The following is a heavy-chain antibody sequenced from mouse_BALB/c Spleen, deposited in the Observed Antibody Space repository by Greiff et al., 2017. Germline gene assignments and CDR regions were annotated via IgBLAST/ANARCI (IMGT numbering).Heavy chain of an antibody. CDR2: INSNGGST. D-gene: IGHD2-4*01. CDR1: GFTFSSYG. CDR3: ASYDYDAGFAY. Sequence: EVMLVESGGGLVQPGGSLKLSCAASGFTFSSYGMSWVRQTPDKRLELVATINSNGGSTYYPDSVKGRFTISRDNAKNTLYLQMSSLKSEDTAMYYCASYDYDAGFAYWGQGTLVTVSA. V-gene: IGHV5-6-3*01. J-gene: IGHJ3*01.